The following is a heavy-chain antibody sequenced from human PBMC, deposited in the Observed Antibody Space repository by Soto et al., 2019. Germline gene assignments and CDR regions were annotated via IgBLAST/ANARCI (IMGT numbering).Heavy chain of an antibody. CDR1: GFTLSSYA. D-gene: IGHD4-17*01. Sequence: GGSLRLSCAASGFTLSSYAMSWVRQAPGKGLEWVSTISGRGESTFYADSVKGRFSISGDNSKNTLYLQMNSLRVEDTAVYFCAKGLQMATVTYDYWGQGTLVTVSS. V-gene: IGHV3-23*01. J-gene: IGHJ4*02. CDR3: AKGLQMATVTYDY. CDR2: ISGRGEST.